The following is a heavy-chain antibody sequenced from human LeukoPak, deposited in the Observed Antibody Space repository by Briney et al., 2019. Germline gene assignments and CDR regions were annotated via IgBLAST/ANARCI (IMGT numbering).Heavy chain of an antibody. CDR2: ISAYNGNT. J-gene: IGHJ3*02. Sequence: GASVKVSCKASGYTFTSYGISWVRQAPGQGLEWMGWISAYNGNTNYAQKLQGRVTMTTDTFTSTAYMELRSLRSDDTAVYYCARDSMRDIVVVPAADDAFDIWGQGTMVTVSS. V-gene: IGHV1-18*01. CDR1: GYTFTSYG. CDR3: ARDSMRDIVVVPAADDAFDI. D-gene: IGHD2-2*01.